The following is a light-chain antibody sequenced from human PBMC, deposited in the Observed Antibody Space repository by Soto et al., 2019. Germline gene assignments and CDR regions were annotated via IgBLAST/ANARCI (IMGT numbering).Light chain of an antibody. CDR2: WAS. CDR1: QSVLNRSDNKNY. J-gene: IGKJ2*01. CDR3: QQYYTVPFT. Sequence: DIVLTQSPDSLAVSLGERATINCKSSQSVLNRSDNKNYLVWYQQKPGQPPRLLIYWASSRESGVPDRFSGRGSGTDFSLTIRSLQAEDVAVYYCQQYYTVPFTFGQGTTLGIK. V-gene: IGKV4-1*01.